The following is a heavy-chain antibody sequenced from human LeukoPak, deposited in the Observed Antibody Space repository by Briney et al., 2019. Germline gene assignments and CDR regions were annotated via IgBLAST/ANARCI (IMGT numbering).Heavy chain of an antibody. D-gene: IGHD3-10*01. J-gene: IGHJ4*02. CDR3: ARAQESTMVRGVINYFDY. CDR1: GSTVSSNY. Sequence: GSLRLSCAASGSTVSSNYMSWVRQAPGKGLEWVSVIYSGGSTYYADSVKGRFTISRDNSKNTLYLQMNSLRAEDTAVYYCARAQESTMVRGVINYFDYWGQGTLVTVSS. V-gene: IGHV3-66*01. CDR2: IYSGGST.